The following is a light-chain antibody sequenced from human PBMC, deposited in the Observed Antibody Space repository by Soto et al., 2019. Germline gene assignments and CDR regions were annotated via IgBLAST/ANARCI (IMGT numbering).Light chain of an antibody. J-gene: IGKJ4*01. CDR1: QNVGLN. Sequence: EMVLTQSPATLSLSPGESSTLSCRASQNVGLNFAWYQQKSGQPPRLLIHTASSRATGIPARFSGSGSRTDFTLPISSLEPDDIAVYYCQEHGTWPRATFGGGTKVEMK. V-gene: IGKV3-11*01. CDR3: QEHGTWPRAT. CDR2: TAS.